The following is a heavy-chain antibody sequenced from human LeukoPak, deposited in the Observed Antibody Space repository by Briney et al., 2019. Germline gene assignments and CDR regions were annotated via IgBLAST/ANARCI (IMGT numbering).Heavy chain of an antibody. CDR3: ARAVPSRGYSYGVIDY. V-gene: IGHV1-46*01. CDR1: GDTFTSYY. D-gene: IGHD5-18*01. J-gene: IGHJ4*02. CDR2: INPSGGST. Sequence: ASVKVSCKASGDTFTSYYMHWVRQAPGHGLEGMGRINPSGGSTSCAQKFQGRGNMTRYTSTSTVYMELSSLRSEDTPVYYCARAVPSRGYSYGVIDYWGQGTLVTVSS.